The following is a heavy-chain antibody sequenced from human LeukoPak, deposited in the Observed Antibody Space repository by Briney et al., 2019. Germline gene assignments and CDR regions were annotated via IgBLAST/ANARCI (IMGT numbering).Heavy chain of an antibody. J-gene: IGHJ5*02. CDR3: AKYYYGSGSEDWFDP. D-gene: IGHD3-10*01. V-gene: IGHV3-23*01. Sequence: GGSLRLSCAASGFRFSSYAMSWGRQAPGKGLEWVSTISGGGGTTYYTDSVKGRFAISRDNSKNTLYLQMNSLRAEDTAVYYCAKYYYGSGSEDWFDPWGQGTLVTVSS. CDR1: GFRFSSYA. CDR2: ISGGGGTT.